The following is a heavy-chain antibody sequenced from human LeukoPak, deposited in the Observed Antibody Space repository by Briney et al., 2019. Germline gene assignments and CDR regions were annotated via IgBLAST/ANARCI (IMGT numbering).Heavy chain of an antibody. D-gene: IGHD1-1*01. CDR3: ARDHSGTQDY. V-gene: IGHV3-48*01. Sequence: PGGSLRLSCAASGFTVSSNYMNWVRQAPGKGLEWLSYISSSSSTIYYADSVMGRFTIFRDNRRNTLYLQMNSLRAEDTAVYSCARDHSGTQDYWGQGTLVTVSS. J-gene: IGHJ4*02. CDR1: GFTVSSNY. CDR2: ISSSSSTI.